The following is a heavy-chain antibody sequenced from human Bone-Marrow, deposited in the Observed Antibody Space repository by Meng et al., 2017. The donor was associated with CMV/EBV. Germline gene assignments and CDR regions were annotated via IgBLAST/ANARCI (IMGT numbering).Heavy chain of an antibody. CDR3: ARDLPGVVVPAAPLTYYYGMDV. V-gene: IGHV1-69*10. J-gene: IGHJ6*02. Sequence: SVKVSCKASGGTFSSYAISRVRQAPGQGLEWMGGIIPILGIANYAQKFQGRVTMTRDTSTSTVYMELRSLRSDDTAVYYCARDLPGVVVPAAPLTYYYGMDVWGQGTTVTVSS. CDR2: IIPILGIA. CDR1: GGTFSSYA. D-gene: IGHD2-2*01.